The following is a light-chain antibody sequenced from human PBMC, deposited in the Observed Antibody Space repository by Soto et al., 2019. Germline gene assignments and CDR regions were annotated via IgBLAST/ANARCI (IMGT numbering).Light chain of an antibody. CDR3: QQSYSMRPT. CDR1: QSITSY. V-gene: IGKV1-39*01. CDR2: AAS. J-gene: IGKJ4*01. Sequence: DIQMTQSPSSLSASVGDRVTITCRASQSITSYLNWYQQKPGEAPKLLIYAASSLQSGVPSRFSGSGSGTDFILTISSLQPEDFATFYCQQSYSMRPTFGGGTKVDIK.